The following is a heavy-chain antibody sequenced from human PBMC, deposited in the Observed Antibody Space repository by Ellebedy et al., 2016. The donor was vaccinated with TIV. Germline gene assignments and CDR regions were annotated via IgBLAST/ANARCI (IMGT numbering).Heavy chain of an antibody. Sequence: SETLSLTCTVSGGSISNYYWNWIRQPPGKAPEWIGYIYYSGSTNYNPSLNSRVTISVDTSKNQFSLKLSSVTAADTAVYYCARGLRRYNPARQYYYYGMDVWGQGTTVTVSS. CDR3: ARGLRRYNPARQYYYYGMDV. CDR2: IYYSGST. V-gene: IGHV4-59*12. D-gene: IGHD6-6*01. J-gene: IGHJ6*02. CDR1: GGSISNYY.